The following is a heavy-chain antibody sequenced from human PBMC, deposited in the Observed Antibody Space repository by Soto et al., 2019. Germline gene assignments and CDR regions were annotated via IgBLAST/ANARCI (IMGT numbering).Heavy chain of an antibody. J-gene: IGHJ4*02. Sequence: QVQLQQWGAGLLKPSETLSLTCAVYGGSFSGYYWSWLRQSPGKGLAWIGEINHSGSTNYNPSLKSRVTISVDTSKNQFSLNLSSVTAADTAVYYCARLGFCSGSSCARDYWCQGTLGTVSS. D-gene: IGHD2-15*01. CDR3: ARLGFCSGSSCARDY. V-gene: IGHV4-34*01. CDR2: INHSGST. CDR1: GGSFSGYY.